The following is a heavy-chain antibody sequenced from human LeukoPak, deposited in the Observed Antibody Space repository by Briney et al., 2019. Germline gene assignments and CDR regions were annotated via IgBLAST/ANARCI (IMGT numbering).Heavy chain of an antibody. J-gene: IGHJ5*02. Sequence: SETLSLTCTVSGGSISSGGYYWSWIRQHPGKGLEWIGYIYYSGSTYYNPSIKSRVTISVDTSKNQFSLKLSSVTAADTAVYYCASHGSGPYNWFDPWGQGTLVTVSS. V-gene: IGHV4-31*03. D-gene: IGHD3-10*01. CDR1: GGSISSGGYY. CDR2: IYYSGST. CDR3: ASHGSGPYNWFDP.